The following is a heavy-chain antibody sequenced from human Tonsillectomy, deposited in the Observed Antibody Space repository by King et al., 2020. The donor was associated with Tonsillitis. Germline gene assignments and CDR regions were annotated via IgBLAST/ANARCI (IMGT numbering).Heavy chain of an antibody. J-gene: IGHJ4*02. CDR3: ARTSPGVAAAGTINFDS. CDR1: GFIVNTNY. D-gene: IGHD6-13*01. Sequence: VQLVESGGGLTQPGGSLRLSCAASGFIVNTNYMSWVRQAPGKGLAWVSVIYGGGSTFYADSVKGRFIISRDSSKNTVYLQMDTLRAEDTAMYYCARTSPGVAAAGTINFDSWGQGTLVTVSS. CDR2: IYGGGST. V-gene: IGHV3-53*01.